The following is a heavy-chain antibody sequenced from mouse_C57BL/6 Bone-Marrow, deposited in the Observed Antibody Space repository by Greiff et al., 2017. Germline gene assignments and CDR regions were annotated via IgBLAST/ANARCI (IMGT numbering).Heavy chain of an antibody. Sequence: DVKLVESGEGLVKPGGSLKLSCAASGFTFSSYAMSWVRQTPEKRLEWVAYISSGGDYVYYADTVKGRFTISRDNARNTLYLQMSSLKSEDTAMYYFTRDLDYYGSRGWFAYWGQGTLVTVSA. CDR2: ISSGGDYV. V-gene: IGHV5-9-1*02. D-gene: IGHD1-1*01. J-gene: IGHJ3*01. CDR1: GFTFSSYA. CDR3: TRDLDYYGSRGWFAY.